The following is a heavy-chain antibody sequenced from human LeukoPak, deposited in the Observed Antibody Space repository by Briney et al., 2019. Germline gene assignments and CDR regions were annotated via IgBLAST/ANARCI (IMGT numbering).Heavy chain of an antibody. V-gene: IGHV1-8*03. CDR3: ARGGLGYCSSTSCYIIDY. Sequence: ASVKVSCKASGYTFTNYDINWVRQATGQGLEWMGWMNPNSGNTGYAQKFQGRVTITRNTSISTAYMELSSLRSEDTAVYYCARGGLGYCSSTSCYIIDYWGQGTLVTVSS. D-gene: IGHD2-2*02. J-gene: IGHJ4*02. CDR1: GYTFTNYD. CDR2: MNPNSGNT.